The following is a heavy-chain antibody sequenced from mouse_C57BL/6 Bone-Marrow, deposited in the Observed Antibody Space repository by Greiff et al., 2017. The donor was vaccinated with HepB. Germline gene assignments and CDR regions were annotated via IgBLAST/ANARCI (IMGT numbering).Heavy chain of an antibody. J-gene: IGHJ3*01. CDR3: ARVGSNFWFAY. CDR2: IDPSDSYT. V-gene: IGHV1-50*01. D-gene: IGHD2-5*01. Sequence: QVQLQQPGAELVKPGASVKLSCKASGYTFTSCWMQWVKQRPGQGLEWIGEIDPSDSYTNYNQKFKGKATLTVDTSSSTAYMQLSSLTSEDSAVYYCARVGSNFWFAYWGQGTLVTVSA. CDR1: GYTFTSCW.